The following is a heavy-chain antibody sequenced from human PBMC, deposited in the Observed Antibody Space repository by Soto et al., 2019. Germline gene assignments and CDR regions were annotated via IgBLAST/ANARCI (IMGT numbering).Heavy chain of an antibody. CDR3: ATRLRFLVWLHHYYYYMDV. J-gene: IGHJ6*03. Sequence: GGSLRLSCAASGFTLSSYSMNWVRQAPGKGLEWVSYISSSSSTIYYADSVKGRFTISRDNAKNSLYLQMNSLRAEDTAVYYCATRLRFLVWLHHYYYYMDVWGKGTTVTVSS. CDR1: GFTLSSYS. CDR2: ISSSSSTI. V-gene: IGHV3-48*01. D-gene: IGHD3-3*01.